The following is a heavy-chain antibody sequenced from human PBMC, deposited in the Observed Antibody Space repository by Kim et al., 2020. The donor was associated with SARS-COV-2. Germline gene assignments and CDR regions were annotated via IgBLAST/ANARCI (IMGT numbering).Heavy chain of an antibody. V-gene: IGHV1-24*01. CDR3: ATPWLSSSWYYKFAAFDI. CDR2: FDPEDGET. D-gene: IGHD6-13*01. CDR1: GYTLTELS. Sequence: ASVKVSCKVSGYTLTELSMHWVRQAPGKGLEWMGGFDPEDGETIYAQKFQGRVTMTEDTSTDTAYMELSSLRSEDTAVYYCATPWLSSSWYYKFAAFDIWGQGTMVTVSS. J-gene: IGHJ3*02.